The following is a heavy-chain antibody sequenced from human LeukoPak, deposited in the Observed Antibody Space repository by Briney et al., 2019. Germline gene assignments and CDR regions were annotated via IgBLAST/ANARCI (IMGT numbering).Heavy chain of an antibody. J-gene: IGHJ6*03. CDR1: GGSISSSNW. D-gene: IGHD1-1*01. V-gene: IGHV4-4*02. CDR3: ASSYNWNDGRLQYYYMDV. Sequence: PSETLSLTCAVSGGSISSSNWWSWVRQPPGKGLEWIGEIYHSGSTNYNPSLKSRVTISVDKSKNQFSLKLSSVTAADTAVYYCASSYNWNDGRLQYYYMDVWGKGTTVTVSS. CDR2: IYHSGST.